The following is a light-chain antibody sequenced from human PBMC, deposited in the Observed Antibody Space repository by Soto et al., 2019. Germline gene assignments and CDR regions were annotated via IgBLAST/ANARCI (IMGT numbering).Light chain of an antibody. V-gene: IGKV3-20*01. CDR1: QSVINNY. J-gene: IGKJ1*01. Sequence: EIVLTQSPGTLSLSPGEIATLSFSASQSVINNYLAWYQQKPGQAPRLLIYGVSNRATGIPDRFSGSGSGTDFTLTISRLEPEDFAVYYCQQYGSSGTFGQGTKVDIK. CDR3: QQYGSSGT. CDR2: GVS.